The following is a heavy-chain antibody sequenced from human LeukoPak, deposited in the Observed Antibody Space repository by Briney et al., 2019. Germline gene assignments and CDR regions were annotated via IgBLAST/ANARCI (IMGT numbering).Heavy chain of an antibody. CDR3: ARADRSGTYNFDY. Sequence: GGSLRLSCAASGFTFSSYSMNWVRQAPGKGLEWVSYISGTSRTIYYADSVKGRFTISRDNAKNSLSLQMNSLRDEDTAVYYCARADRSGTYNFDYWGQGTLVTVPS. J-gene: IGHJ4*02. V-gene: IGHV3-48*02. D-gene: IGHD1-26*01. CDR1: GFTFSSYS. CDR2: ISGTSRTI.